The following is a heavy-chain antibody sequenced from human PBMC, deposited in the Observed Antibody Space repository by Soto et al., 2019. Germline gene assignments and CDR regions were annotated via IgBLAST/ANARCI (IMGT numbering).Heavy chain of an antibody. V-gene: IGHV4-59*08. CDR2: IYYSGST. J-gene: IGHJ4*02. CDR3: ARHHDS. Sequence: SETLSLTCTVSGGSISSYYWSWIRQPPGKGLEWIGYIYYSGSTNYNPSLKSRVTISVDTSKNQFSLKLSSVTAPDTAVYYCARHHDSWGQGTLVTVSS. CDR1: GGSISSYY.